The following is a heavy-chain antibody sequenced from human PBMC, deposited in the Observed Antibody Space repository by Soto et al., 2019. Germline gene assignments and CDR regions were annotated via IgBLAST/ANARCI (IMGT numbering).Heavy chain of an antibody. J-gene: IGHJ4*02. Sequence: EAQLVESGGGLGQPGRARRLSCVASGFTFDDYAIHWVRQAPGKGLEWVSGISWNGAATGYADSVKGRFTISRDNAKNSLYLQMSSLRTEDTAIYYCANLPLYGSGFDCWGQGTLVTVSS. D-gene: IGHD3-10*01. CDR2: ISWNGAAT. CDR1: GFTFDDYA. V-gene: IGHV3-9*01. CDR3: ANLPLYGSGFDC.